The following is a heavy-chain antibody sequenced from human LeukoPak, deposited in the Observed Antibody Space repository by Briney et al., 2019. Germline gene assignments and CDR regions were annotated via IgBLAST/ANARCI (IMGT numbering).Heavy chain of an antibody. Sequence: SGPTLVNPTQTLTLTCTFSGFSLSTSGVGVGWIRQPPGKALEWLTLIYWNDDKRYSPSLKSRLTITKDTSKNQVVLTMTNMDPVDTATYYCAHPQPKYSSSWYFDYWGQGTLVTVSS. J-gene: IGHJ4*02. CDR2: IYWNDDK. CDR3: AHPQPKYSSSWYFDY. D-gene: IGHD6-13*01. CDR1: GFSLSTSGVG. V-gene: IGHV2-5*01.